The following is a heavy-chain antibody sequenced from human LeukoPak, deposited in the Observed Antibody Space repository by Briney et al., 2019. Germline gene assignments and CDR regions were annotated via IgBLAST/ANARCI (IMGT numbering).Heavy chain of an antibody. V-gene: IGHV5-51*01. J-gene: IGHJ4*02. CDR2: IFPADSDS. D-gene: IGHD5-24*01. CDR1: RYNFANYW. Sequence: GESLKISCKTSRYNFANYWIGWVRQMPGKGLEWMGIIFPADSDSRYSPSFQGQVTISVDKSISTAYLQWTSLKASDTAMYYCARESRDGYKNPDYWGQGTLVTVSS. CDR3: ARESRDGYKNPDY.